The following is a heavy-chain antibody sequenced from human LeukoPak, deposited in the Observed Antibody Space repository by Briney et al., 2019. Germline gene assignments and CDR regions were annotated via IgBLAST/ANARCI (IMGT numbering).Heavy chain of an antibody. J-gene: IGHJ4*02. Sequence: GGSLRLSCAASGFTVSSNYMSWVRQAPGKGLEWVSDINGSGGKTYYAESVKGRFTISRDNSKNTLYLQMISLGDEDTAVYYCAKRGTIWGQGTLVTVSS. CDR2: INGSGGKT. CDR1: GFTVSSNY. CDR3: AKRGTI. D-gene: IGHD2-8*01. V-gene: IGHV3-23*01.